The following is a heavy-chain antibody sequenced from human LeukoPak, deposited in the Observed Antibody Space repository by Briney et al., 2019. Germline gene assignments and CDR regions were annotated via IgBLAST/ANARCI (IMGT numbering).Heavy chain of an antibody. Sequence: PSETLSLTCTVSGGSISSYYWSWIRQPAGEGLEWIGRIYTSGSTNYNPSLKSRVTMSVDTSKNQFSLKLSSVTAADTAVYYCARDLMRFGEYYYDSSGYSDAFDIWGQGTMVTVSS. D-gene: IGHD3-22*01. CDR2: IYTSGST. CDR3: ARDLMRFGEYYYDSSGYSDAFDI. CDR1: GGSISSYY. V-gene: IGHV4-4*07. J-gene: IGHJ3*02.